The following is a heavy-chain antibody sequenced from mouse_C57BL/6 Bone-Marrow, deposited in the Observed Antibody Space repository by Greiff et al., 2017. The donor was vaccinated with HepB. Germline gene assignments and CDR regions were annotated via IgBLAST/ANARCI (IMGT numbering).Heavy chain of an antibody. CDR1: GYAFSSYW. CDR2: IYPGDGDT. D-gene: IGHD1-1*01. CDR3: ARSGSCGSSHYYAMDY. V-gene: IGHV1-80*01. J-gene: IGHJ4*01. Sequence: VQLQQSGAELVKPGASVKISCKASGYAFSSYWMNWVKQRPGKGLEWIGQIYPGDGDTNYNGKFKGKATLTADKSSSTAYMQLSSLTSEDSAVYFCARSGSCGSSHYYAMDYWGQGTSVTVSS.